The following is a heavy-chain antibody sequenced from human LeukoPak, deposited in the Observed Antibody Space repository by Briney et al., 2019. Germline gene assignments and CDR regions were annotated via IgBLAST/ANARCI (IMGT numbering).Heavy chain of an antibody. Sequence: LGGSLRLSCAASGFTFSNHWMHWVRQVPGKGLVSVSRIYIDGSRKSYADSVKGRFTISRDNAKNTLYLQMNSLGVEDTAVYYCVRGSSDWNGMDVWGQGTTVTVSS. CDR2: IYIDGSRK. CDR1: GFTFSNHW. J-gene: IGHJ6*02. V-gene: IGHV3-74*01. CDR3: VRGSSDWNGMDV. D-gene: IGHD6-19*01.